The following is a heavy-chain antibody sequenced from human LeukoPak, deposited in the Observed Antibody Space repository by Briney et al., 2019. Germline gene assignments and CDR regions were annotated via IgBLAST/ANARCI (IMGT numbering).Heavy chain of an antibody. CDR3: ARVAASGTALDALDN. V-gene: IGHV4-38-2*01. CDR1: GYFISSGYY. D-gene: IGHD6-13*01. Sequence: PSETLSLTCAVSGYFISSGYYWGWIRQPPGKGLEWIGSIYHSGSTYFNPSLKSRVTISVDTSKNQFSLTLSSVTAADTAVYFCARVAASGTALDALDNWGQGTMVTVSS. J-gene: IGHJ3*02. CDR2: IYHSGST.